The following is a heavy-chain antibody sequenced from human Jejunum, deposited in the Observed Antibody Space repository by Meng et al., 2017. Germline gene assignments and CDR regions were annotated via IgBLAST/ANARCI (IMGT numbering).Heavy chain of an antibody. Sequence: SETLSLTCTVSGGSISRYYWSWIRQAPGKGLEWLGYIHYSGSTNYNPSVKSRVTMSVDTSKNQISLKLNSVTPADTAVYYCARGGDATGDPQNDYWGRGTLVTVSS. CDR2: IHYSGST. CDR1: GGSISRYY. CDR3: ARGGDATGDPQNDY. V-gene: IGHV4-59*01. D-gene: IGHD7-27*01. J-gene: IGHJ4*02.